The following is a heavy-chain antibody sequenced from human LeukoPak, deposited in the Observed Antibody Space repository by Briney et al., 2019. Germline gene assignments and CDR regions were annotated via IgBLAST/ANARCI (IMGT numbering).Heavy chain of an antibody. D-gene: IGHD5-12*01. CDR3: ARVLVATIDPFDY. V-gene: IGHV3-53*01. CDR2: IYSGGST. J-gene: IGHJ4*02. Sequence: ETLSLTCAVSGGSISSSNWWSWVRQAPGKGLEWVSVIYSGGSTYYADSVKGRFTISRDNSKNTLYLQMNSLRAEDTAVYYCARVLVATIDPFDYWGQGTLVTVSS. CDR1: GGSISSSNW.